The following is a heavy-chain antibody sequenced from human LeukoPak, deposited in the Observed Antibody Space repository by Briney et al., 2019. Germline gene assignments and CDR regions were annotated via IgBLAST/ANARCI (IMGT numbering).Heavy chain of an antibody. CDR1: GFTFSSYA. Sequence: PGGSLRLSCAASGFTFSSYAMSWVRQAPGKGLEWVSAISGSGGSTYYADSVKGRFTISRDNAKNSLYLQMNSLRAEDTAVYYCARTNYDFWSGYLYYYYMDVWGKGTTVTVSS. V-gene: IGHV3-23*01. CDR3: ARTNYDFWSGYLYYYYMDV. D-gene: IGHD3-3*01. CDR2: ISGSGGST. J-gene: IGHJ6*03.